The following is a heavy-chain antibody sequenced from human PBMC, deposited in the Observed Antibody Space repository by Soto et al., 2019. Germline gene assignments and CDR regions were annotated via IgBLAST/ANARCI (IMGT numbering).Heavy chain of an antibody. CDR3: ARQYCSSTSCHNGAFHI. V-gene: IGHV4-31*03. J-gene: IGHJ3*02. D-gene: IGHD2-2*02. CDR1: GGSISSGGYY. Sequence: TLTLTCTVSGGSISSGGYYWSWTRQHPGAGVERIGYIYYSGSTYYNPSLKSRVTISVDTSKNQFSLKLSSVTAADTAVYYCARQYCSSTSCHNGAFHIWGQGTMVTVSS. CDR2: IYYSGST.